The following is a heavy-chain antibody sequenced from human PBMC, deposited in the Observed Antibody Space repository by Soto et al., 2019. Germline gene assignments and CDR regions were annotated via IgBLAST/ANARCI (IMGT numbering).Heavy chain of an antibody. CDR3: ARELYDFWSGTPSYGMDV. J-gene: IGHJ6*02. Sequence: SETLSLTCTVSGCSISSYYWSWIRQPAGKGLEWIGRIYTSGSTNYNPSLKGRVTMSVDTSKNQFSLKLSSVTAADTAVYYCARELYDFWSGTPSYGMDVWGQGTTVTVSS. CDR2: IYTSGST. D-gene: IGHD3-3*01. V-gene: IGHV4-4*07. CDR1: GCSISSYY.